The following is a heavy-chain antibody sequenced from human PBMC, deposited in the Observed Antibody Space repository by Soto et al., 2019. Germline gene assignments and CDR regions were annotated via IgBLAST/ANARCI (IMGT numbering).Heavy chain of an antibody. Sequence: SETLSLTCNVSAGSITGDSYYWTWIRQPPGKGLEWLGYISYNGRTNYNPSLKSRVTISVDTSRKQFFLRLTSVTAADTAIYYCARDPCGSDCYFGLDYWGQGSLVTVSS. J-gene: IGHJ4*02. V-gene: IGHV4-61*01. CDR3: ARDPCGSDCYFGLDY. D-gene: IGHD2-21*02. CDR1: AGSITGDSYY. CDR2: ISYNGRT.